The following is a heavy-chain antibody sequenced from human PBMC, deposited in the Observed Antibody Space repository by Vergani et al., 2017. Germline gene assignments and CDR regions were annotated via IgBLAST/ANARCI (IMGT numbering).Heavy chain of an antibody. CDR2: IYHSGST. D-gene: IGHD4-17*01. Sequence: QLQLQESGSGLVKPSQTLSLTCAVSGVSISSGGYSWSWIRQPPGKGREWIGYIYHSGSTYYNPSLKSRVSIPVDMSKNQFSLKLSSVTAADTAVYYCARGNDYGDVDYWGQGTLVTVSS. V-gene: IGHV4-30-2*01. J-gene: IGHJ4*02. CDR1: GVSISSGGYS. CDR3: ARGNDYGDVDY.